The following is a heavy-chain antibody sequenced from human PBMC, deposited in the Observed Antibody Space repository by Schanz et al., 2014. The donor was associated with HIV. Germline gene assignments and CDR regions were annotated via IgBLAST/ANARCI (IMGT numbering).Heavy chain of an antibody. J-gene: IGHJ4*02. V-gene: IGHV3-9*01. CDR3: VKGYYYGGDRDLDY. Sequence: EVQLVESGGGLVQPGRSLRLSCAASGFTFDDYAMHWVRQAPGKGLEWVSGISWNSGSIGYADSVRGRFTISRDNGKNSLYLQINSLRTDDTGLYHCVKGYYYGGDRDLDYWGQGVLVIVSS. CDR1: GFTFDDYA. D-gene: IGHD3-22*01. CDR2: ISWNSGSI.